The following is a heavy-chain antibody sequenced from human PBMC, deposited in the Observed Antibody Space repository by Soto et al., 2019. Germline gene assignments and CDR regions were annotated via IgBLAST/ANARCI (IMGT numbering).Heavy chain of an antibody. CDR3: AAGEASSRNLAPYYLNF. CDR2: IYYSGST. Sequence: SETLSLTCTVSGGSVSSGSYCWTWIRQPPGKGLDWIGCIYYSGSTSYNPSLRGRVTISEDTSKNQFSLKLLSVTSADTAVYFCAAGEASSRNLAPYYLNFWGQGTLVTVSS. CDR1: GGSVSSGSYC. D-gene: IGHD6-13*01. V-gene: IGHV4-61*01. J-gene: IGHJ4*02.